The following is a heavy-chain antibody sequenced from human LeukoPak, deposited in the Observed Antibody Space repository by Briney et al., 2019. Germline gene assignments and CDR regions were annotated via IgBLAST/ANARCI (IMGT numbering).Heavy chain of an antibody. CDR1: GGSISSGDYY. CDR3: ARARGDTSSRDAFDI. D-gene: IGHD2-2*01. J-gene: IGHJ3*02. V-gene: IGHV4-30-4*08. CDR2: IYYSGST. Sequence: SQTLSLTCTVSGGSISSGDYYWSWIRQPPGKGLEWIGYIYYSGSTYYNPYLKSRVTISVDTSKNQFSLKLSSVTAADTAVYYCARARGDTSSRDAFDIWGQGTMVTVSS.